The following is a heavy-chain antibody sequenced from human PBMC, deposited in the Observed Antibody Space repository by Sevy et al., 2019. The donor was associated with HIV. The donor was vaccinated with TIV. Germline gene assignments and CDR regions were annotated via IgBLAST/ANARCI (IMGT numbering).Heavy chain of an antibody. J-gene: IGHJ4*02. CDR2: ISAYRGDT. CDR3: ARDKPQGVVIIPGSMWGGVDY. D-gene: IGHD2-2*01. CDR1: GYTFKTYG. Sequence: ASVKVSCKTFGYTFKTYGISWVRQAPGQGLEWMGWISAYRGDTNFAQKFQGRVTMTTDTSTSTAYRELSSLGSDGTAVYFGARDKPQGVVIIPGSMWGGVDYWGQGTVVTVSS. V-gene: IGHV1-18*01.